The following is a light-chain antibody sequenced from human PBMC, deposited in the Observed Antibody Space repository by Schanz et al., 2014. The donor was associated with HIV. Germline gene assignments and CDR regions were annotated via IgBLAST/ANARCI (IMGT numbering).Light chain of an antibody. J-gene: IGKJ2*01. CDR1: QSVSSY. V-gene: IGKV3-11*01. CDR2: DAS. Sequence: EIVLTQSPGTLSLSPGERATLSCRASQSVSSYLAWYQQKPGQAPRLLIYDASNRATGIPARFSGSGSGTDFTLTISSLEPEDFAVYYCQQRGSWPPYTFGQGTKLEIK. CDR3: QQRGSWPPYT.